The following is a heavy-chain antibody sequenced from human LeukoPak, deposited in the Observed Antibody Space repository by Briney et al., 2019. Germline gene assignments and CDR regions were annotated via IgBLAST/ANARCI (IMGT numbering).Heavy chain of an antibody. CDR3: AKDWATSWSFYYYYYYMDV. CDR1: GGSISSYY. CDR2: IYYSGST. J-gene: IGHJ6*03. D-gene: IGHD3-3*01. V-gene: IGHV4-59*12. Sequence: PSETLSLTCTVSGGSISSYYWSWIRQPPGKGLEWIGYIYYSGSTNYNPSLKSRVTISVDTSKNQFSLKLSSVTAADTAVYYCAKDWATSWSFYYYYYYMDVWGKGTTVTVSS.